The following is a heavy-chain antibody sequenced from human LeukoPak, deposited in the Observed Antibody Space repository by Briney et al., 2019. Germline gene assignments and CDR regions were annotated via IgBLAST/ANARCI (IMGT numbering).Heavy chain of an antibody. CDR1: GFTFSTYW. CDR2: ISSSSSTI. D-gene: IGHD3-3*01. Sequence: GGSLRLSCVASGFTFSTYWMTWVRQAPGKGLEWVSYISSSSSTIYYADSVKGRFTISRDNAKNSLYLQMNSLRAEDTAVYYCARGYDFWSGYLDYWGQGTLVTVSS. J-gene: IGHJ4*02. CDR3: ARGYDFWSGYLDY. V-gene: IGHV3-48*01.